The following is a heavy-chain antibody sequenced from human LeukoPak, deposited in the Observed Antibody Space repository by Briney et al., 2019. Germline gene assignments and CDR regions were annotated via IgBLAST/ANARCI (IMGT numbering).Heavy chain of an antibody. CDR2: IPYDGSDK. Sequence: PGGSLRLSCAASGFTFSSYGMHWVRQAPGKGLEWVAFIPYDGSDKYYADSVKGRFTISRDNSKNTLYLQMNSLRAEDTAVYYCAGDSDYWGQEPWSPSPQ. V-gene: IGHV3-30*02. J-gene: IGHJ4*01. CDR1: GFTFSSYG. CDR3: AGDSDY.